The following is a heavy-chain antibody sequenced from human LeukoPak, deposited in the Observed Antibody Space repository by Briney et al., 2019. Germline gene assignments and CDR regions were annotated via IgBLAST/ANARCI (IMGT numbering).Heavy chain of an antibody. V-gene: IGHV4-34*01. Sequence: SETLSLTCAVYGGSFSGYYWSWIRQPPGKGLEWIGEINHSGSTNYNPSLKSRVTISLDTSKNQFSLKLSSVTAADTAMYYCARVPAAADYYYMDVWGNGTTVTVSS. D-gene: IGHD6-13*01. CDR1: GGSFSGYY. J-gene: IGHJ6*03. CDR2: INHSGST. CDR3: ARVPAAADYYYMDV.